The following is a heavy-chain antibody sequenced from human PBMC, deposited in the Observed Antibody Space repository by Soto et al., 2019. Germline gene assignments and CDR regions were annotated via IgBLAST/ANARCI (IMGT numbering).Heavy chain of an antibody. D-gene: IGHD2-15*01. CDR2: TYYRSKWYN. Sequence: SQTLSLTCAMSGDSVSSNSAAWNWIRQSPSRGLEWLGRTYYRSKWYNDYAVSVKSRITINPDTSKNQFSLQLNSVTPEDTAVYYCARGGYCSGGSCPPEYYYYYYGMDVWGQGTTVTVSS. V-gene: IGHV6-1*01. CDR1: GDSVSSNSAA. J-gene: IGHJ6*02. CDR3: ARGGYCSGGSCPPEYYYYYYGMDV.